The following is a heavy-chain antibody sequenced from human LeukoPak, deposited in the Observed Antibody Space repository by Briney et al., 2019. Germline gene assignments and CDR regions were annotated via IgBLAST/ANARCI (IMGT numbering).Heavy chain of an antibody. Sequence: ASVKVSCKASGYTFTVYYMHWVRQAPGQGLEWMGWINPNSGGTNYAQKFQVRLTMTRDTSISTAYMELSRLRSDDTAVYYCERGRGYYYYYYMDVWGKGTTVTISS. CDR3: ERGRGYYYYYYMDV. J-gene: IGHJ6*03. D-gene: IGHD5-24*01. V-gene: IGHV1-2*02. CDR2: INPNSGGT. CDR1: GYTFTVYY.